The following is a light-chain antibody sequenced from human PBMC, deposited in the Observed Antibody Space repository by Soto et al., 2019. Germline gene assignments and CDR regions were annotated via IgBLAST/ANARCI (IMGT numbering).Light chain of an antibody. Sequence: QSVLTQPPSVSGVPGQTVTISCTGGSSNIGALFDVHWYQQLPGAAPKLLIYGNINRPSGVPDRFSGSKSGTSASLAITGLRAEDEADYYCQSYDSSLGGSVFGTGTKLTVL. J-gene: IGLJ1*01. V-gene: IGLV1-40*01. CDR3: QSYDSSLGGSV. CDR2: GNI. CDR1: SSNIGALFD.